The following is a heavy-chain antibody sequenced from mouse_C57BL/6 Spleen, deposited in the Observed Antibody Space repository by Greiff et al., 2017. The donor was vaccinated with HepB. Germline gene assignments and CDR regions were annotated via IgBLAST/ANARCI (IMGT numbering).Heavy chain of an antibody. Sequence: EVKLVESGEGLVKPGGSLKLSCAASGFTFSSYAMSWVRQTPEKRLEWVAYISSGGDYIYYADTVKGRFTISRDNARNTLYLQMSSLKSEDTAMYYCTREGGLYYDYDGWGQGTLVTVSA. CDR2: ISSGGDYI. CDR1: GFTFSSYA. CDR3: TREGGLYYDYDG. J-gene: IGHJ3*01. D-gene: IGHD2-4*01. V-gene: IGHV5-9-1*02.